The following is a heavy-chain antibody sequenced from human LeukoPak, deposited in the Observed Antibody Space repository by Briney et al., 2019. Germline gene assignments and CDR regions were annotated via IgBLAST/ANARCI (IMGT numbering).Heavy chain of an antibody. Sequence: SETLSLTCAVYGGSFSGYYWSWIRQPPGKGLEWIGEINHSGSTNYNPSLKSRVTISVDTSKNQFSLKLSSVTAADTAVYYCARGGPPQNIVVVVAATQNWFDPWGQGTLVTVSS. J-gene: IGHJ5*02. CDR3: ARGGPPQNIVVVVAATQNWFDP. V-gene: IGHV4-34*01. CDR2: INHSGST. D-gene: IGHD2-15*01. CDR1: GGSFSGYY.